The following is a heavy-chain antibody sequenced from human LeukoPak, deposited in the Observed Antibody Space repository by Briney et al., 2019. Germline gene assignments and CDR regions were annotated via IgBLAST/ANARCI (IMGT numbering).Heavy chain of an antibody. CDR3: ARGKSYYYDSSGYYPYYFDY. Sequence: ASETLSLTCAVYGGSFSGYYWSWIRQPPGKGLEWIGEINHSGSTNYNPSLKSRVTISVDTSKNQFSLKLSSVTAAGTAVYYCARGKSYYYDSSGYYPYYFDYWGQGTLVTVSS. J-gene: IGHJ4*02. CDR2: INHSGST. V-gene: IGHV4-34*01. CDR1: GGSFSGYY. D-gene: IGHD3-22*01.